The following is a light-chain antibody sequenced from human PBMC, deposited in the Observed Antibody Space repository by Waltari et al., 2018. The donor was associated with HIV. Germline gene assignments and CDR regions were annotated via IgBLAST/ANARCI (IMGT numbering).Light chain of an antibody. Sequence: EIVLTQSPGTLSLSPGERATLSCRASQSVSRSYLAWYQQKPGQAPRLLIYGASSRATGIPDRFSGSGSVTDFTLTISRLEPEDFAVYYCQQYGGSPPITFGQGTRLEIK. CDR2: GAS. J-gene: IGKJ5*01. V-gene: IGKV3-20*01. CDR1: QSVSRSY. CDR3: QQYGGSPPIT.